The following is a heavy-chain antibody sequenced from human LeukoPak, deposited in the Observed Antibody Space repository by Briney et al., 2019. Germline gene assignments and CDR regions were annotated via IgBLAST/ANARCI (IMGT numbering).Heavy chain of an antibody. CDR2: VYHNRHT. J-gene: IGHJ4*01. CDR3: ASVPQSGTYPSGSDYYFDS. V-gene: IGHV4-39*02. Sequence: KPSETLSLTCYVSGDSINNDNYYWGWVRHSPGAGLEWLGRVYHNRHTIYTPSLKSRLTLSVDTSKNHFSLNLTSATAADTAVYFCASVPQSGTYPSGSDYYFDSWGRGTLVTVTS. D-gene: IGHD1-26*01. CDR1: GDSINNDNYY.